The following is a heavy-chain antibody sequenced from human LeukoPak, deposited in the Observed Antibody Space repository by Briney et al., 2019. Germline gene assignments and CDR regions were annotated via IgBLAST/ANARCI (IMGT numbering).Heavy chain of an antibody. CDR3: ARGSVYCGGDCLFDY. J-gene: IGHJ4*02. CDR1: GYTFTGYY. V-gene: IGHV1-2*02. Sequence: AASVKVSCKASGYTFTGYYMHWVRQAPGQGLEWMGWINPNSGGTNYAQKFQGRVTMTRDTSISTAYMELSRLRSDDTAVYYCARGSVYCGGDCLFDYWGQGTLVTVSS. CDR2: INPNSGGT. D-gene: IGHD2-21*02.